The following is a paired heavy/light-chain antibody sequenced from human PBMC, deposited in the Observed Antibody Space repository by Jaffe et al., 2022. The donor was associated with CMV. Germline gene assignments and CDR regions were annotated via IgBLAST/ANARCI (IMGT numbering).Heavy chain of an antibody. Sequence: EVQLVQSGGGLVKPGGSLRLSCAASGFTFRNAWMSWVRQAPGKGLEWVGRIKSQTSGGTADYAAPVQGRFTISRDDSQNTLSLQMNSLQSEDTAVYFCVAEQGNINMVWGGWFDPWGQGALVTVSS. CDR3: VAEQGNINMVWGGWFDP. CDR1: GFTFRNAW. J-gene: IGHJ5*02. D-gene: IGHD3-10*01. CDR2: IKSQTSGGTA. V-gene: IGHV3-15*01.
Light chain of an antibody. CDR2: KTS. V-gene: IGKV1-5*01. Sequence: DIQMTQSPSTLSASIGDRVTITCRAGQSISRWLAWYQQKPGKVPKLLIYKTSTLESGIPPRFSGSGSGTEFTLTISSLQPDDSATYYCQQYYSYRSFGQGTKVEIK. J-gene: IGKJ1*01. CDR3: QQYYSYRS. CDR1: QSISRW.